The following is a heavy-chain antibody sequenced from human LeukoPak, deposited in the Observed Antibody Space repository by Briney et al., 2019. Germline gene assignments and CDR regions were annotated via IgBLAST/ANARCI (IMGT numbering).Heavy chain of an antibody. CDR1: GFILRSYA. CDR2: ISGSGGST. Sequence: PGGSLRLSCVASGFILRSYAMSWVRQAPGKGLEWVSAISGSGGSTYYADSVRGRFTISRDNSKNTLYVQMNSLRVEDTAVYYCAKGSIAAHDAKTTLDYWGQGTLVTVSS. V-gene: IGHV3-23*01. CDR3: AKGSIAAHDAKTTLDY. D-gene: IGHD6-13*01. J-gene: IGHJ4*02.